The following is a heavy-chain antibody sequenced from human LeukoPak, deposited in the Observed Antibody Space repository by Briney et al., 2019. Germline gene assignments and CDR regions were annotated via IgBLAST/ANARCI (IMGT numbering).Heavy chain of an antibody. D-gene: IGHD6-25*01. CDR2: ISYDGSNK. CDR3: ASYSSARIDY. J-gene: IGHJ4*02. CDR1: GFSFSSFG. V-gene: IGHV3-30*03. Sequence: GGSLRLSCAASGFSFSSFGMHWVRQAPGKGLEWVAVISYDGSNKYYADSVKGRFTISRDNSKNTLYLQMNSLRAEDTAVYYCASYSSARIDYWGQGTLVTVSS.